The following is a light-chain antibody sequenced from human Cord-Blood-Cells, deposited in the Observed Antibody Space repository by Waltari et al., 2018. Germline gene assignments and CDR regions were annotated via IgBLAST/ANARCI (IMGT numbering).Light chain of an antibody. J-gene: IGLJ2*01. CDR3: SSYTSSSTVV. CDR1: SSDVGGYNY. V-gene: IGLV2-14*01. Sequence: QSALTQPASVSGSPGQSITIYCTGTSSDVGGYNYVSWYQQHPGKAHKLLIYDVSNRPSVVSNRFSGSKSGNTASLTISGLQAEDEADYYCSSYTSSSTVVFGGGTKLTVL. CDR2: DVS.